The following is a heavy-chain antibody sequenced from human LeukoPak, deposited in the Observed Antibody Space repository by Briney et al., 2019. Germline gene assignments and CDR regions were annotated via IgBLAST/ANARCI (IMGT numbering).Heavy chain of an antibody. D-gene: IGHD5-18*01. Sequence: SETLSLTCTVSGGSISSSSYYWGWIPQPPGKGLEWIGSIYYSGSTYYNPSLKSRVTISVDTSKNQFSLKLSSVTAADTAVYYCARRGLWLEGSGYDYWGQGTLVTVSS. CDR2: IYYSGST. CDR3: ARRGLWLEGSGYDY. V-gene: IGHV4-39*01. J-gene: IGHJ4*02. CDR1: GGSISSSSYY.